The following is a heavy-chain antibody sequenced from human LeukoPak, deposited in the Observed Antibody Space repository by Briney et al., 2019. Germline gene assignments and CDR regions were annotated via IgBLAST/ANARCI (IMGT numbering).Heavy chain of an antibody. D-gene: IGHD3-10*01. CDR3: ARDQWFGELDYYYGMDV. V-gene: IGHV3-30*04. CDR1: GFTFSSYA. J-gene: IGHJ6*04. CDR2: ISYDGSNK. Sequence: GGSLRLSCAASGFTFSSYAMHWVRQAPGKGLKWVAVISYDGSNKYYADSVKGRFTIFRDNSKNKLYLQMNSLRAEDTAVYYCARDQWFGELDYYYGMDVWGKGTTVTVSS.